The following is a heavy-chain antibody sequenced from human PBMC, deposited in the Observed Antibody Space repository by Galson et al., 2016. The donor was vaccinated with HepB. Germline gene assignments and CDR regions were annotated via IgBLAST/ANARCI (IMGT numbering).Heavy chain of an antibody. CDR3: ASGFPYMYFDL. J-gene: IGHJ2*01. V-gene: IGHV3-53*01. CDR1: GFAVMTNY. D-gene: IGHD3-10*01. Sequence: SLRLSCAASGFAVMTNYMTWVRQASGKGLEWVSVIYSSGNTYYGESVKGRFTISRDEAENAVYLQMNSLKVEDTAVYCCASGFPYMYFDLWGRGTLVTVSS. CDR2: IYSSGNT.